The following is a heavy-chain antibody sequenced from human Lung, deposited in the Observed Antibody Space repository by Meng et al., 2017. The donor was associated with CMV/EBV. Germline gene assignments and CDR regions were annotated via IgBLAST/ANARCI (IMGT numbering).Heavy chain of an antibody. V-gene: IGHV3-21*01. CDR2: ISTSGSYT. D-gene: IGHD3-10*01. CDR1: RFTFSGYN. CDR3: AREGYYYDSGTYYYYFDN. Sequence: GGSXRLXXAVSRFTFSGYNMNWVRQAPGKGLEWVSSISTSGSYTYYADSVKGRFTITRDNAKNSLHLQMDSLRAEDTAVYYCAREGYYYDSGTYYYYFDNWGQGXLVTVSS. J-gene: IGHJ4*02.